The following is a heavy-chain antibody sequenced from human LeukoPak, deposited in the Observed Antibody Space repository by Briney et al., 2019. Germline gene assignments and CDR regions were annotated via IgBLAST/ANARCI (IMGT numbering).Heavy chain of an antibody. J-gene: IGHJ4*02. D-gene: IGHD2-8*02. CDR2: TYYRSKWSN. Sequence: SQTLSLTCAMSGDSVSSNSVTWHWIRQSPSRGLEWLGRTYYRSKWSNDYAVSVKSRIIINPDTSKNQFSLQLDSVTPEDTAVYYCVRVTGGVFDYWGPGTLVTVSS. CDR3: VRVTGGVFDY. V-gene: IGHV6-1*01. CDR1: GDSVSSNSVT.